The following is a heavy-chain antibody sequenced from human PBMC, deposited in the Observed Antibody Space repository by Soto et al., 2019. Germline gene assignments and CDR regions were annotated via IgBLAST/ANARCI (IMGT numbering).Heavy chain of an antibody. CDR1: GGSIIGSY. Sequence: SENLSFTCIVSGGSIIGSYWSWIRQSPGKGLEWLGYVYYTGSTNYSPSLRSRVSISVDTSKNEFSLRLSSVTAADTAVYFCARSVAVPGAHIDYWGQGTQVTVSS. J-gene: IGHJ4*02. CDR2: VYYTGST. CDR3: ARSVAVPGAHIDY. V-gene: IGHV4-59*01. D-gene: IGHD6-19*01.